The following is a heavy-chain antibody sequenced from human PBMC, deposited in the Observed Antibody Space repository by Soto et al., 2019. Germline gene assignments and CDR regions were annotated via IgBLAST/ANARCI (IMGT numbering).Heavy chain of an antibody. V-gene: IGHV1-69*13. CDR1: GGTFSSYA. CDR2: IIPIFGTA. Sequence: GASVKVSCKASGGTFSSYAISWVRQAPGQGLEWMGGIIPIFGTANYAQKFQGRVTITADESTSTAYMELSSLRSEDTAVYYCARDHSDIVVVPAAIPVHYYYYYGMDVWGHGTTVTVSS. CDR3: ARDHSDIVVVPAAIPVHYYYYYGMDV. D-gene: IGHD2-2*01. J-gene: IGHJ6*02.